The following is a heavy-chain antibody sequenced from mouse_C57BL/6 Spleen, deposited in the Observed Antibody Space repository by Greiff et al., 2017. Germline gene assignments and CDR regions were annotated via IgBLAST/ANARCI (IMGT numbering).Heavy chain of an antibody. D-gene: IGHD1-1*01. J-gene: IGHJ4*01. V-gene: IGHV1-50*01. CDR2: IDPSDSYT. CDR3: ARLTVEGMDY. CDR1: GYTFTSYW. Sequence: QVQLQQPGAELVKPGASVKLSCKASGYTFTSYWMQWVKQRPGQGLEWIGEIDPSDSYTNYNQKFKGKATLTVDTSSSTAYMQLSSLTSEDSAVYYCARLTVEGMDYWGQGTSVTVSS.